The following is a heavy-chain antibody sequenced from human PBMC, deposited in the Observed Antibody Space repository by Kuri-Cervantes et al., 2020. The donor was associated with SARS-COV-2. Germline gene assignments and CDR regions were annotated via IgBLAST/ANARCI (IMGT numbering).Heavy chain of an antibody. Sequence: ESLKISCSVSGYSISGSYYWGWIRQPPGKGLEWIGSIYHSGSTYYNPSLKSRVTISVDTSKNQFSLKLSSVTAADTAVYYCARLSSIAAPTDYWGQGTLVTVSS. CDR3: ARLSSIAAPTDY. CDR2: IYHSGST. J-gene: IGHJ4*02. V-gene: IGHV4-38-2*02. CDR1: GYSISGSYY. D-gene: IGHD6-6*01.